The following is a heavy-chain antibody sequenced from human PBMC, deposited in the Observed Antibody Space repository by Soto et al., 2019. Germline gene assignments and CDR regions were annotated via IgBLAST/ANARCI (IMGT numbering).Heavy chain of an antibody. D-gene: IGHD3-10*01. CDR1: GYTFTSYD. CDR3: ARGFRTYYYGSGYYYGMDG. V-gene: IGHV1-8*01. CDR2: MNPNSGNT. Sequence: ASVKVSCKASGYTFTSYDINWVRQATGQGLEWMGWMNPNSGNTGYAQKFQGRVTMTRNTSISTAYMELSSLRSEDTAVYYCARGFRTYYYGSGYYYGMDGWGQGTTVTVSS. J-gene: IGHJ6*02.